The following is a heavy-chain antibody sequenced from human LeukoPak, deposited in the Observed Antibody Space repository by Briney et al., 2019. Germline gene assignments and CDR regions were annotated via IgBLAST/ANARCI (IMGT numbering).Heavy chain of an antibody. V-gene: IGHV4-59*08. Sequence: SETLSLTCTVSGGSITGYYWSWIRQPPGKGLEWIGYVFYSGSTNYNPSLKSRVTISVDTSKNQFSLKLSSVTAADTAVYYCARGYCSSTSCFSNDAFDIWGQGTMVAVSS. J-gene: IGHJ3*02. D-gene: IGHD2-2*01. CDR1: GGSITGYY. CDR2: VFYSGST. CDR3: ARGYCSSTSCFSNDAFDI.